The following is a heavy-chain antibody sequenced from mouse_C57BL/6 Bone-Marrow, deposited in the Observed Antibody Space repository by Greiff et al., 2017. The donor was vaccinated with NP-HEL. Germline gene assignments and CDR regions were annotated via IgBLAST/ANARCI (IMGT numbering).Heavy chain of an antibody. V-gene: IGHV1-53*01. D-gene: IGHD1-1*01. Sequence: VKLQQPGTELVKPGASVKLSCKASGYTFTSYWMHWVKQRPGQGLEWIGNINPSNGGTNYNEKFKSKATLTVDKSSSTAYLQLSSLTSEDSAVYDCARIRTTGVACYWDFDVWGTGTTVTVSS. CDR3: ARIRTTGVACYWDFDV. CDR2: INPSNGGT. CDR1: GYTFTSYW. J-gene: IGHJ1*03.